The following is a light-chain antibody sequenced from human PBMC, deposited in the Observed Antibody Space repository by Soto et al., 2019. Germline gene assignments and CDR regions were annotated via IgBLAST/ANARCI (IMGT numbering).Light chain of an antibody. V-gene: IGLV2-14*03. CDR1: SSDIGAYNY. CDR3: SSYTTPSTYV. CDR2: DVS. Sequence: QSALTQPASVSGSPGQSITISCTRTSSDIGAYNYVSWYQQHPPKAPKLMIYDVSNRPSGVSSRFSGSKSGNTASLTISGLQPEDEADYYRSSYTTPSTYVFGTGTKVTVL. J-gene: IGLJ1*01.